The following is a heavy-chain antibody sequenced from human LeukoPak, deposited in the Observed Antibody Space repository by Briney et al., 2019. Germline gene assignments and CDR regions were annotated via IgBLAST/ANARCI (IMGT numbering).Heavy chain of an antibody. Sequence: GGSLGLSCAAPGLTFGSFAMHWVRQAPGKGLDWVAVISFDGNSKYYADSVKGRFTISRDNSKNTLYLQMNSLRGEDTAVYYCARAVYGDYHEDYYSGMDVWGQGTTVILSS. V-gene: IGHV3-30*04. CDR1: GLTFGSFA. CDR2: ISFDGNSK. CDR3: ARAVYGDYHEDYYSGMDV. J-gene: IGHJ6*02. D-gene: IGHD4-17*01.